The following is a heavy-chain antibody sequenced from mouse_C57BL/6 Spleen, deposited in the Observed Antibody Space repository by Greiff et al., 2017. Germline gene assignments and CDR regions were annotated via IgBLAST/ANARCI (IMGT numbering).Heavy chain of an antibody. D-gene: IGHD1-1*01. CDR3: ARNFNYYGSRNAMDY. CDR2: IDPSDSYT. J-gene: IGHJ4*01. Sequence: QVQLKQPGAELVRPGTSVKLSCKASGYTFTSYWMHWVKQRPGQGLEWIGVIDPSDSYTNYNQKFKGKATLTVDTSSSTAYMQLSSLTSEDSAVYYCARNFNYYGSRNAMDYWGQGTSVTVSS. V-gene: IGHV1-59*01. CDR1: GYTFTSYW.